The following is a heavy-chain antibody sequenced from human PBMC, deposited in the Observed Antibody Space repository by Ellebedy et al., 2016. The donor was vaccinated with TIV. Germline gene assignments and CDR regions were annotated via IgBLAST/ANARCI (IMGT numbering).Heavy chain of an antibody. D-gene: IGHD3-16*01. CDR2: ISAYNGNT. CDR1: GYTFTSYG. V-gene: IGHV1-18*01. CDR3: ARGSGRGNYAMDV. J-gene: IGHJ6*02. Sequence: ASVKVSXXASGYTFTSYGISWVRQAPGQGLEWMGWISAYNGNTNYAQKLQGRVTMTTDTSTSTAYMELSSLRSEDTAMYYCARGSGRGNYAMDVWGQGTTVTVSS.